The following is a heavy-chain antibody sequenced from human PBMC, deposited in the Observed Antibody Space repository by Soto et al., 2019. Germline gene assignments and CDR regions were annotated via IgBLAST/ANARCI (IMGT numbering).Heavy chain of an antibody. CDR3: ARARQADDGDYDGAFDR. V-gene: IGHV1-2*04. D-gene: IGHD4-17*01. CDR1: GYTFTGYY. CDR2: INPNSGGT. Sequence: VKVSCKASGYTFTGYYMHWVRQAPGQGLEWMGWINPNSGGTNYAQKFQGWVTMTRDTSISTAYMELSRLRSDDTAVYYCARARQADDGDYDGAFDRWGQGTMVTFSS. J-gene: IGHJ3*02.